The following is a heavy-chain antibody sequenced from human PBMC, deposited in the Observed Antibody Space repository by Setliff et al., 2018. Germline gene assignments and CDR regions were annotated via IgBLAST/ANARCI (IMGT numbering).Heavy chain of an antibody. CDR1: RSTFSGDD. J-gene: IGHJ3*02. D-gene: IGHD6-13*01. CDR2: INTGDDII. CDR3: ASAGHSGSWFPFDAFHI. V-gene: IGHV3-48*03. Sequence: GGSLGLSCAGSRSTFSGDDVNWVRQAPGKGLEWISYINTGDDIIYYAPSVKGRFTISRDNAKNSLFLQMNSLRADDTAVYYCASAGHSGSWFPFDAFHIWGQGTMVTVSS.